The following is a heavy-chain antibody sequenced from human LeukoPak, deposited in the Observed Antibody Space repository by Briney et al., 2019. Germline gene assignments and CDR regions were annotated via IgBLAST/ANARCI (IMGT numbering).Heavy chain of an antibody. V-gene: IGHV4-4*07. J-gene: IGHJ6*03. CDR3: ARIGGTYYDFWSGYSGYYYYMDV. Sequence: SQTLSLTCTVSGGSISSYYWSWIRQPAGKGLEWIGRIYTSGSTNYNPSLKSRVTMSVDTSKNQFSLKLSSVTAADTAVYYCARIGGTYYDFWSGYSGYYYYMDVWGKGTTVTVSS. CDR1: GGSISSYY. CDR2: IYTSGST. D-gene: IGHD3-3*01.